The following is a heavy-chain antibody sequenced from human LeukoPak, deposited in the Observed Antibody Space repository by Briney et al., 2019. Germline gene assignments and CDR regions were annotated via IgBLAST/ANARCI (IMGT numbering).Heavy chain of an antibody. Sequence: SATLSLTCTVCGGSVSSGSYYWNWIRQPPGKGLEWIGYIYYSGSTNYTPSLKSRVTISVDSSKNQFSLKLSSVTAADTAVYYCARVLAAAGWFDPWGQGTLVTVSS. J-gene: IGHJ5*02. CDR3: ARVLAAAGWFDP. D-gene: IGHD6-13*01. CDR1: GGSVSSGSYY. CDR2: IYYSGST. V-gene: IGHV4-61*01.